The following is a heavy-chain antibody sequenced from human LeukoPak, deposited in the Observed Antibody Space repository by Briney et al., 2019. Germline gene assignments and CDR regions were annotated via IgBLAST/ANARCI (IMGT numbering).Heavy chain of an antibody. Sequence: ASVKVSCKASGYTLTDYAIHWVRQAPGQRLEWMGWINGDSGNTKCSQKFQGRVTITRDTSASTAYMELSSLTSEDTAVYYCASHRMGAFDYWGQGTLVTVSS. CDR2: INGDSGNT. V-gene: IGHV1-3*01. D-gene: IGHD1-26*01. CDR1: GYTLTDYA. CDR3: ASHRMGAFDY. J-gene: IGHJ4*02.